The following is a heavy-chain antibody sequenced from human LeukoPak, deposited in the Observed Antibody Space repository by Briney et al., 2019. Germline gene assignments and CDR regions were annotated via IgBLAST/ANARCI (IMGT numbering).Heavy chain of an antibody. CDR2: ISSSSSYI. J-gene: IGHJ4*02. V-gene: IGHV3-21*04. CDR1: GFTFSSYS. D-gene: IGHD3-22*01. CDR3: AKDGPLDYYDSSGYSFDY. Sequence: PGGSLRLSCAASGFTFSSYSMNWVRQAPGKGLEWVSSISSSSSYIYYADSVKGRFTISRDNSKNTLYLQMNSLRAEDTAVYYCAKDGPLDYYDSSGYSFDYWGQGTLVTVSS.